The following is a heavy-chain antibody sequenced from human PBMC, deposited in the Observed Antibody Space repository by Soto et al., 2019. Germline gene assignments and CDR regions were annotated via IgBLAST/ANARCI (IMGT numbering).Heavy chain of an antibody. CDR2: ISYDGSNK. Sequence: PVGSLRLSCAASGFTFSSYAMHWVRQAPGKGLEWVAVISYDGSNKYYADSVKGRFTTSRDNSKNTLYLQMNSLRAEDTAVYYCARGRYYYDSSGYYYDPHDAFDIWGQGTMVTVSS. D-gene: IGHD3-22*01. CDR3: ARGRYYYDSSGYYYDPHDAFDI. CDR1: GFTFSSYA. J-gene: IGHJ3*02. V-gene: IGHV3-30-3*01.